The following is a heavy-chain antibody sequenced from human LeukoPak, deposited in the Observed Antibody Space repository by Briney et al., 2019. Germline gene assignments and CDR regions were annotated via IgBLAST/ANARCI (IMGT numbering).Heavy chain of an antibody. CDR1: GFTFNSYS. V-gene: IGHV3-21*01. D-gene: IGHD6-13*01. CDR3: TRDSHIAATATPIDY. Sequence: PGGSLRLSCAASGFTFNSYSMNWVRRAPGKGLEWVGSISSSGTYIYYADSVKGRFTISRDNAKNSLYLQMNSLRAEDTAVYYCTRDSHIAATATPIDYWGQGTLVTVSS. CDR2: ISSSGTYI. J-gene: IGHJ4*02.